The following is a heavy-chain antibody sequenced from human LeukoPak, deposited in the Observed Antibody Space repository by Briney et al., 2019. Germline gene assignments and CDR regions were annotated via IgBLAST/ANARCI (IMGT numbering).Heavy chain of an antibody. CDR1: GFTFGSYS. J-gene: IGHJ4*02. V-gene: IGHV3-48*02. CDR3: VRDSSFAFDY. D-gene: IGHD2/OR15-2a*01. Sequence: PGGSLRLSCAASGFTFGSYSMNWVRQAAGTGLEWLSYIWDSTRTTYQADYVKGRFTISRDNAKSSLYLQMNSLRDEDTAVYCCVRDSSFAFDYWGQGILVTVSS. CDR2: IWDSTRTT.